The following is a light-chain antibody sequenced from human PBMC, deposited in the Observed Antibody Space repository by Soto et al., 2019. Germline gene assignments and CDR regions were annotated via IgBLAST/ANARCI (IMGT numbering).Light chain of an antibody. J-gene: IGLJ2*01. V-gene: IGLV2-14*01. CDR1: SSDVGGYNY. Sequence: QSVLTQPASVSGSPGQSITLSCTGTSSDVGGYNYVSWYQQHPGKAPKLMIYEVSNRPSGVSNRFSGSKSGNTASLTISGLQAEDEADYYCSSYTSTNTLVFGGGTQLPVL. CDR2: EVS. CDR3: SSYTSTNTLV.